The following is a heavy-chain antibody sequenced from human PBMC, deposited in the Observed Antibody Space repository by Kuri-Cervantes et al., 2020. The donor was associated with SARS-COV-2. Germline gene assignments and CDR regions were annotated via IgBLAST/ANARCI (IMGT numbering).Heavy chain of an antibody. CDR1: GFPFTGYS. CDR2: VSYDGSGK. J-gene: IGHJ3*01. V-gene: IGHV3-30*09. D-gene: IGHD3-16*01. Sequence: GGSLRLSCEASGFPFTGYSIHWVRQAPGKGLEWVAAVSYDGSGKYYTDSVKGRFAISRDNSRDTAYLQMNSLTPADTAVYHCARYDYVWGSLGLDFWGQGTMVTVSS. CDR3: ARYDYVWGSLGLDF.